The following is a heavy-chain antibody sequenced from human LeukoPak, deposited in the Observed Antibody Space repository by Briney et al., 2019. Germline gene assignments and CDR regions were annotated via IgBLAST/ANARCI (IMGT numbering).Heavy chain of an antibody. Sequence: SQTLSLTCTVSGVSIGSTHYYWGWIRQPAGKGLEWIGRVYFSGSTNYNPSLKGRVTISVDTSKNQFSLSLMSVTAADTAVYYCVKDGGHTALDPWGQGTQVTVSS. CDR2: VYFSGST. V-gene: IGHV4-61*02. CDR1: GVSIGSTHYY. J-gene: IGHJ5*02. D-gene: IGHD3-16*01. CDR3: VKDGGHTALDP.